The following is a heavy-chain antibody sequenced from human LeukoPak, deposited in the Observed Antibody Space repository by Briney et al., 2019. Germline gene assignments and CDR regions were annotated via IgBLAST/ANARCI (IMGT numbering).Heavy chain of an antibody. V-gene: IGHV3-48*03. CDR3: ARAPDGYYFDY. CDR1: GFTFSSYE. CDR2: ISSSGSTI. D-gene: IGHD1-14*01. J-gene: IGHJ4*02. Sequence: SGGSLRLSCAASGFTFSSYEMNWARQAPGKGLEWVSYISSSGSTIYYADSVKGRFTISRDNAKNSLYLQMNSLRAEDTAVYYCARAPDGYYFDYWGQGTLVTVSS.